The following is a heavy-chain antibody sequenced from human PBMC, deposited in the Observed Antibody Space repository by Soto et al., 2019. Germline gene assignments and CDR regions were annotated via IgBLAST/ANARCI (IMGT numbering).Heavy chain of an antibody. J-gene: IGHJ4*02. CDR3: ARRSSSWYFDC. Sequence: EVQLLESGGGLVQPGGSLRLSCAASGFTFSSYAMNWVRQAPGKGLEWVSVISGSGDSTYYADSVKGRFTISRDNSKNTLYPQMNSLRAEDTAVYYCARRSSSWYFDCWGQGTLVTVSS. D-gene: IGHD6-13*01. CDR1: GFTFSSYA. CDR2: ISGSGDST. V-gene: IGHV3-23*01.